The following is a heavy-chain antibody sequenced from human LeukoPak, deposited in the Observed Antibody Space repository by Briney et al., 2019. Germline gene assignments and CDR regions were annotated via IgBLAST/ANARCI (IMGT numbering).Heavy chain of an antibody. CDR2: ISGSGGST. V-gene: IGHV3-23*01. Sequence: PGGSLRLSCAASGFTFSSYAMSWVRQAPGKGLEWVSAISGSGGSTYYADSVKGRFTISRDNSKNTLYLQMNSLRVEDTAVYYCAKGDSSSYSPIDYWGQGTLVTVSS. CDR3: AKGDSSSYSPIDY. J-gene: IGHJ4*02. CDR1: GFTFSSYA. D-gene: IGHD3-22*01.